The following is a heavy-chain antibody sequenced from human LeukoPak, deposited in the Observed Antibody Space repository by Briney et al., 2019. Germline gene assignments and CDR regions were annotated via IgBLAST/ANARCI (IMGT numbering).Heavy chain of an antibody. CDR3: ARDRAERSFAPGDNWFDP. J-gene: IGHJ5*02. D-gene: IGHD6-13*01. CDR2: ISSSSSYI. V-gene: IGHV3-21*01. CDR1: GFTFSSYS. Sequence: GGSLRLSCAASGFTFSSYSMNGVRQAPGKGLEWVSSISSSSSYIYYADSVKGRFTISRDNAKNSLYLQMNSLRAEDTAVYYCARDRAERSFAPGDNWFDPWGQGTLVTVSS.